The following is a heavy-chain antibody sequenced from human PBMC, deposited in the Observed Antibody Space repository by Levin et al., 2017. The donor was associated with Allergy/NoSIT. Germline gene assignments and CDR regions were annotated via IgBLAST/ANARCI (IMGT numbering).Heavy chain of an antibody. D-gene: IGHD3-10*01. CDR3: AKTWIRGVYYYYGMDV. CDR2: ISYDGSNK. CDR1: GFTFSSYG. Sequence: GESLKISCAASGFTFSSYGMHWVRQAPGKGLEWVAVISYDGSNKYYADSVKGRFTISRDNSKNTLYLQMNSLRAEDTAVYYCAKTWIRGVYYYYGMDVWGQGTTVTVSS. V-gene: IGHV3-30*18. J-gene: IGHJ6*02.